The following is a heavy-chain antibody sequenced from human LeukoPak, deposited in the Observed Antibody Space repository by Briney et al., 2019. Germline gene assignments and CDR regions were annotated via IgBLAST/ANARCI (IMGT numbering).Heavy chain of an antibody. CDR3: AREGLDYGGTLNWFDP. V-gene: IGHV4-39*07. Sequence: PSETLSLTCTVSGGSISSNNYYWGWIRQPPGKGLEWIGSISYSGSTYYNPSLKSRVTISIGTSRNQFSLKVTSVTAADTAIHYCAREGLDYGGTLNWFDPWGQGTLVTVSS. J-gene: IGHJ5*02. CDR1: GGSISSNNYY. D-gene: IGHD4-23*01. CDR2: ISYSGST.